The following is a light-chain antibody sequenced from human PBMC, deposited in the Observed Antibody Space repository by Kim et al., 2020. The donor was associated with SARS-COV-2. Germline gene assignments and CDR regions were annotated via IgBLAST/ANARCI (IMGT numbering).Light chain of an antibody. Sequence: QRVTISCSGSRSNIGSNYEYWYQQLPGAAPKRLIYENYQRPSGVPDRFSGSKSGTSASLAISGLRCEDEADYYCAVWDDSLSVHYVFGTGTKVTVL. J-gene: IGLJ1*01. V-gene: IGLV1-47*01. CDR3: AVWDDSLSVHYV. CDR2: ENY. CDR1: RSNIGSNY.